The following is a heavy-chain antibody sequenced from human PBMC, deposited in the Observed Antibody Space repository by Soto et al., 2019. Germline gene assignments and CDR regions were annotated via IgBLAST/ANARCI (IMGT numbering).Heavy chain of an antibody. V-gene: IGHV1-46*01. D-gene: IGHD2-15*01. CDR3: ARDSLKPGVVVVVAGPSYGMDV. Sequence: SVKVSCKASGYTFTSYYMHWVRQAPGQGLEWMGRINPIGGSTSYAQKFQGIVTMTTDTSTSTVYMELSSLRSEDTAVYYCARDSLKPGVVVVVAGPSYGMDVWGQGTTVTVSS. J-gene: IGHJ6*02. CDR2: INPIGGST. CDR1: GYTFTSYY.